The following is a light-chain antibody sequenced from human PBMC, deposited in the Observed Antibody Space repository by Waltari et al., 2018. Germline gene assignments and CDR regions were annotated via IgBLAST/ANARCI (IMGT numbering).Light chain of an antibody. CDR3: QSADSSGTYWV. Sequence: YELTQPPSVSVSPGQTAKITCSGEALPKQYAYWYKQTPGQAPGVGMSKDNERPPGIPERFSGSTSGTIVTLTITGVQAEDEADYYCQSADSSGTYWVFGGGTKLTVL. J-gene: IGLJ3*02. CDR2: KDN. CDR1: ALPKQY. V-gene: IGLV3-25*03.